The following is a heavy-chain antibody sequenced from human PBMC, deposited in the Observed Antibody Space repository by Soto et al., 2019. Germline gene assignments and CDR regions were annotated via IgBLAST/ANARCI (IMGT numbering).Heavy chain of an antibody. Sequence: PSETLSLTCTVSGDSIGSYHWSWVRQPPGKGLEWIGFMFSRGSANYNPSLKCRVTISVDTSKSQFSLKLTSVTAEDTAIYSCARHHPGSVAAGKIPFDFWGKGTLVTVSS. CDR3: ARHHPGSVAAGKIPFDF. V-gene: IGHV4-59*01. D-gene: IGHD6-13*01. CDR1: GDSIGSYH. CDR2: MFSRGSA. J-gene: IGHJ4*02.